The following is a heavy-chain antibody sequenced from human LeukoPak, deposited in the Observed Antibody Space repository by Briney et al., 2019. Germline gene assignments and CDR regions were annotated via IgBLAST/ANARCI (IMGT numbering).Heavy chain of an antibody. CDR2: INSDESSI. V-gene: IGHV3-74*01. CDR3: ARGTATGDDH. J-gene: IGHJ4*02. D-gene: IGHD7-27*01. CDR1: GFTFSSYW. Sequence: SGGSLRLSCAASGFTFSSYWMYWVRQAPGKGLVWVSRINSDESSISYADSVKGRFTISRDNAKNTLYLQMNSLRAEDTAVYYCARGTATGDDHWGQGTLVTVSS.